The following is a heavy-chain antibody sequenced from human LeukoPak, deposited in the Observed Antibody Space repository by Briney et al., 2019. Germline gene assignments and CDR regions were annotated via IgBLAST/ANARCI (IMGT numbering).Heavy chain of an antibody. CDR1: GYTFTSYD. D-gene: IGHD5-12*01. J-gene: IGHJ4*02. CDR2: ISAYNGNT. V-gene: IGHV1-18*01. Sequence: ASVEVSCKASGYTFTSYDINWVRQAPGQGLEWMGWISAYNGNTNYAQKLQGRVTMTTDTSTSTAYMELRSLRSDDTAVYYCARAHSGYDDHWGQGTLVTVSS. CDR3: ARAHSGYDDH.